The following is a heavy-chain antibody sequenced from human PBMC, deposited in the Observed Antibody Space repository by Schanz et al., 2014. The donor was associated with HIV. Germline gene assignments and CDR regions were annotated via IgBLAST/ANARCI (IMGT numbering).Heavy chain of an antibody. CDR1: GYGYIFTTYY. Sequence: QAQLVQSGAEVKKPGASVKISCKASGYGYIFTTYYIHWVRQAPGQGLEWMGRISAYNGNTNYVQKFQGRVTMTIDTSTSTAYMELRSLRSDDTAVYYCARGGIGIQLWLLNYWGQGTLVTVSS. CDR3: ARGGIGIQLWLLNY. D-gene: IGHD5-18*01. V-gene: IGHV1-18*04. CDR2: ISAYNGNT. J-gene: IGHJ4*02.